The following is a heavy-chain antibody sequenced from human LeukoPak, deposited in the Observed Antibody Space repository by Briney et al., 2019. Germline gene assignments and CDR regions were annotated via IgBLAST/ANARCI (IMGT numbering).Heavy chain of an antibody. CDR3: AIALLSY. D-gene: IGHD2-21*02. CDR1: GFTIRNVW. V-gene: IGHV3-21*01. J-gene: IGHJ4*02. Sequence: GGSLRLSCAASGFTIRNVWMSWVRQAPGKGLEWVSSISSSSSYIYYADSVKGRFTISRDNAKNSLYLQMNSLRAEDTAVYYCAIALLSYWGQGTLVTVSS. CDR2: ISSSSSYI.